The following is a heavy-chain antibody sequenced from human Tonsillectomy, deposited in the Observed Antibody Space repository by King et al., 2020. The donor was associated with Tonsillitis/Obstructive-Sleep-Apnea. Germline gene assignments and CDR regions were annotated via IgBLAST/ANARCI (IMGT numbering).Heavy chain of an antibody. CDR2: INHSGSN. V-gene: IGHV4-34*01. CDR1: GGSFSGYY. J-gene: IGHJ4*02. CDR3: ARSTMFGVVITPLYFDF. Sequence: VQLQQWGAGLLKPSETLSLTCAVYGGSFSGYYWSWIRQPPGRGLEWIGEINHSGSNTYNPPLKSRVTISVDTSKTPFSLNLSSVTAADTAVYYCARSTMFGVVITPLYFDFWGQGTLVAVSS. D-gene: IGHD3-3*01.